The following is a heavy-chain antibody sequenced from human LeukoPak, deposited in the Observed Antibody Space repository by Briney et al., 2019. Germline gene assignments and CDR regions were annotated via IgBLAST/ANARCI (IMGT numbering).Heavy chain of an antibody. V-gene: IGHV3-21*01. J-gene: IGHJ4*02. CDR1: GFTFSSYT. D-gene: IGHD2-2*01. CDR2: ISAGSSYI. CDR3: ARDLSSPAAPDY. Sequence: GGSLRLSCAASGFTFSSYTMNWVRQTPGKGLEWVSSISAGSSYIYYTDSVKGRFSLSRDNAKNSLYLQMNSLRAEDTAVYYCARDLSSPAAPDYWGQGTLVTVSS.